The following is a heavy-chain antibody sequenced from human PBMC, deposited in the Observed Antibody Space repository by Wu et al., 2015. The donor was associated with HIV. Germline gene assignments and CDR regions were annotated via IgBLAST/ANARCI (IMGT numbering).Heavy chain of an antibody. CDR2: IGSSGSTI. Sequence: QVQLVESGGGLVKPGGSLRLSCAASGFTFSDYYMNWIRQAPGRGLEWVSYIGSSGSTIHYADSVKGRFTISRDNAKNSLFLQMNSLRVEDTAVYYCARDRGXSTWYAFDMWAKGQWSPSPQ. J-gene: IGHJ3*02. CDR3: ARDRGXSTWYAFDM. CDR1: GFTFSDYY. D-gene: IGHD6-13*01. V-gene: IGHV3-11*01.